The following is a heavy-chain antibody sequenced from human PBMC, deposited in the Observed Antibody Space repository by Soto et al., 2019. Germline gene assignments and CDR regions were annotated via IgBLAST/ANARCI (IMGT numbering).Heavy chain of an antibody. J-gene: IGHJ6*01. D-gene: IGHD5-12*01. CDR3: ARAGFSGTYYYYYGMDV. Sequence: QVQLVQSGAEVKKPGSSVKVSCKASGGTFSSYAISWVRQAPGQGLEWMGGIIPIFGTANYAQEFQGRVTITAGESASTAYMELSSLRSDDTAMDYCARAGFSGTYYYYYGMDVWGQGTTVTVSS. CDR2: IIPIFGTA. V-gene: IGHV1-69*01. CDR1: GGTFSSYA.